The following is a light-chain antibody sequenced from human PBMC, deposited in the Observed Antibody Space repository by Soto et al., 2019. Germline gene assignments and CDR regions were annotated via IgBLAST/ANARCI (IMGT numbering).Light chain of an antibody. CDR3: LQYYSTPPT. CDR2: WAS. J-gene: IGKJ1*01. CDR1: QSVIYSSNNKNY. Sequence: DIVMTQSPDSLAVSLGERATINCKSSQSVIYSSNNKNYLAWYQQKPGQPPKLLIYWASTRESGVPDRFSGSGSGTDFTLTISSLQAEDVAVYYCLQYYSTPPTFGQGTKVEIK. V-gene: IGKV4-1*01.